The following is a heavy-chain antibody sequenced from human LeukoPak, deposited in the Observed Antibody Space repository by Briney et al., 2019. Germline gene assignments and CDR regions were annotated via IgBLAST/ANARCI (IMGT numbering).Heavy chain of an antibody. V-gene: IGHV4-59*08. CDR2: IYYTGDT. CDR3: ARHTYARPFDF. CDR1: GYSISGSS. D-gene: IGHD6-6*01. J-gene: IGHJ4*02. Sequence: SETLSLTCSVSGYSISGSSWSWIRQPPGKGLEWIGYIYYTGDTNSNPSLKSRVTISLDTSKNQVSLQVTSVTAADTAVYYCARHTYARPFDFWGQGTLVTVSS.